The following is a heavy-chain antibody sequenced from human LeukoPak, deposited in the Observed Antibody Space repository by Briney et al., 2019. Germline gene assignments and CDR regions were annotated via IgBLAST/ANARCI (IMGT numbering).Heavy chain of an antibody. CDR1: GGSISNYY. Sequence: PSETLSLTCNVSGGSISNYYWSWIRQSPEKGLEWIGYIYYSGSTNYNPSLKSRVTISVDTSKNQFSLKLSSVTAADTAVYYCARGQWFRAFWSRGTPVTVSS. CDR2: IYYSGST. CDR3: ARGQWFRAF. J-gene: IGHJ4*02. D-gene: IGHD3-10*01. V-gene: IGHV4-59*01.